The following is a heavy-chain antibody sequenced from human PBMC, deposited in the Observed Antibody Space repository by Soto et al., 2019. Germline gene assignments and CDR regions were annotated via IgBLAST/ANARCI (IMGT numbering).Heavy chain of an antibody. CDR2: IYHSGST. Sequence: QLQLQESGSGLVKPSQTLSLTCAVSGGSISSGGYSWSWIRQPPGKGLEWIGYIYHSGSTYYNPSLKSRVXIXVXXSKNQFSLKLSSVPAADTAVYYCARGAGQMGYFDYWGQGTLVTVSS. D-gene: IGHD6-19*01. CDR1: GGSISSGGYS. J-gene: IGHJ4*02. V-gene: IGHV4-30-2*01. CDR3: ARGAGQMGYFDY.